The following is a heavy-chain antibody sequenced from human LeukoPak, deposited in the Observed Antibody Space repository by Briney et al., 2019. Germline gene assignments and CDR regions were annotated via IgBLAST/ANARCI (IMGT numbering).Heavy chain of an antibody. D-gene: IGHD3-22*01. Sequence: ASVKVSCKASGYTFTGYYMHWVRQAPGQGLEWMGWINPNSGGTNYAQKFQGRVTMTRDMSISTAYMELSSLRSDDTAVYYCASSHDSSGYIDYWGQGTLVTVSS. CDR3: ASSHDSSGYIDY. CDR2: INPNSGGT. J-gene: IGHJ4*02. CDR1: GYTFTGYY. V-gene: IGHV1-2*02.